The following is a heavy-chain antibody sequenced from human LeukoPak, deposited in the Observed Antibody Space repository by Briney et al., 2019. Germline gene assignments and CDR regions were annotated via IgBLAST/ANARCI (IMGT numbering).Heavy chain of an antibody. CDR3: ASIVVVPAAIGGGAFDI. V-gene: IGHV3-30-3*01. CDR1: GFTFSSYA. J-gene: IGHJ3*02. Sequence: GGSLRLSCAASGFTFSSYAMHWVRQAPGKGLEWVAVISYDGSNKYYADSVKGRFTTSRDNSKNTLYLQMNSLRAEDTAVYYCASIVVVPAAIGGGAFDIWGQGTMVTVSS. CDR2: ISYDGSNK. D-gene: IGHD2-2*02.